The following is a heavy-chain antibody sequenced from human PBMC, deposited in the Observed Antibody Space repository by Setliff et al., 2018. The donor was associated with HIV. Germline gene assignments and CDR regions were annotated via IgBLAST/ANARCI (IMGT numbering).Heavy chain of an antibody. Sequence: SETLSLTCTVSGGSISSGSYYWNWIRQPAGKGLEWIGRIYTSGSTNYNPSLKSRATISVDTSKNQFSLKLSSVTAADTAVYYCARGAELLWFGELHNIPYFDYWGQGTLVTVSS. D-gene: IGHD3-10*01. V-gene: IGHV4-61*02. CDR1: GGSISSGSYY. CDR2: IYTSGST. CDR3: ARGAELLWFGELHNIPYFDY. J-gene: IGHJ4*02.